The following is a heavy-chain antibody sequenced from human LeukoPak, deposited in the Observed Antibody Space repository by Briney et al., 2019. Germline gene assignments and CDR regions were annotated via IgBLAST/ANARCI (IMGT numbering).Heavy chain of an antibody. Sequence: ASGKVSCKASGYTFTSYGITWVRQAPGQGLEWMGWISAYSGNTNYAQKVQGRVTMTTDTSTSTAYMELRSLRSDDTAVYYCARDTSAGPDAFDIWGQGTMVTVSS. CDR2: ISAYSGNT. J-gene: IGHJ3*02. CDR1: GYTFTSYG. CDR3: ARDTSAGPDAFDI. D-gene: IGHD2/OR15-2a*01. V-gene: IGHV1-18*01.